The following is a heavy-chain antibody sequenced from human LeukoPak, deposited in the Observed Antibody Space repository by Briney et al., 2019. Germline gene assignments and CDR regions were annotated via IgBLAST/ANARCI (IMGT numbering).Heavy chain of an antibody. D-gene: IGHD3-22*01. CDR1: GFTFSSYA. J-gene: IGHJ4*02. V-gene: IGHV3-23*01. Sequence: GGSLRLSWAASGFTFSSYAMSWVRQAPGKGLEWVSAISGSGGSTYYADSVKGRFTISRDNSKNTLYLQMNSLRAEDTAVYYCAKDRMIVVVITTFDYWGQGTLVTVSS. CDR2: ISGSGGST. CDR3: AKDRMIVVVITTFDY.